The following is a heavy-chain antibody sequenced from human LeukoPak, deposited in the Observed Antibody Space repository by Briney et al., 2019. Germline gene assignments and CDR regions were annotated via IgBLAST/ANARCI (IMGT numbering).Heavy chain of an antibody. V-gene: IGHV1-18*04. CDR3: ARDKEYYYGSGRDY. Sequence: ASVKVSCKASGYTFTGYYMHWVRQAPGQGLEWMGWISAYNGNTNYAQKLQGRVTMTTDTPTSTAYMELRSLRSDDTAVYYCARDKEYYYGSGRDYWGQGTLVTVSS. D-gene: IGHD3-10*01. CDR2: ISAYNGNT. J-gene: IGHJ4*02. CDR1: GYTFTGYY.